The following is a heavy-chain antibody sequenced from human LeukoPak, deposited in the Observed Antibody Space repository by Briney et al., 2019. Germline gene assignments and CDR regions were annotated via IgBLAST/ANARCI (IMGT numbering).Heavy chain of an antibody. CDR3: ASSWFGMTTVTTFDY. J-gene: IGHJ4*02. CDR1: GGSISSSSYY. D-gene: IGHD4-17*01. Sequence: SETLSLTCTVSGGSISSSSYYWGWIRQPPGKGLEWIGSIYYSGSTYYNPSLKSRVTISVDTSKNQFSLKLSSVTAADTAAYYCASSWFGMTTVTTFDYWGQGTLVTVSS. V-gene: IGHV4-39*01. CDR2: IYYSGST.